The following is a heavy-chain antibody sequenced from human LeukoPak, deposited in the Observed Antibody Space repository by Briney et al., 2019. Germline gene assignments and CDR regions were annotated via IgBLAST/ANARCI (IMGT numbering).Heavy chain of an antibody. CDR2: FDPEDGET. D-gene: IGHD3-10*01. CDR1: GYSLSEMS. V-gene: IGHV1-24*01. J-gene: IGHJ4*02. CDR3: ATVRLGFNYYGSGSYPYFDY. Sequence: GASVKVSCKVSGYSLSEMSMHWVRQAPGKGLEWMGGFDPEDGETIYAQKFQGRVTMTEDTSTDTAYMELSSLRSEDTAVYYCATVRLGFNYYGSGSYPYFDYWGQGTLVTVSS.